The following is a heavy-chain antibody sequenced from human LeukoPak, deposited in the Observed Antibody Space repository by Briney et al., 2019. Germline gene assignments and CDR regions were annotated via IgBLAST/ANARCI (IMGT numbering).Heavy chain of an antibody. J-gene: IGHJ4*02. V-gene: IGHV4-39*01. CDR1: GGSISSSTYY. CDR3: ARHIVGGNFDS. Sequence: PSETLSLTCTVSGGSISSSTYYWGWIRQPPGKGLEWIGSIYYNGDTYYNPSLKSRVTISVDTSKNQFSLLLTSVTAADTALYYCARHIVGGNFDSWGPGKFVTVSS. CDR2: IYYNGDT. D-gene: IGHD1-26*01.